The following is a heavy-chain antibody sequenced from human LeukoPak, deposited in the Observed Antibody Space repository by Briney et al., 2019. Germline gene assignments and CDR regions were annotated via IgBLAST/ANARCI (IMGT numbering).Heavy chain of an antibody. Sequence: GGSLRLSCAASGFIFSDYEMNWVRQAPGKGLEWVSYITDSSSSIYYEDSVKGRFTTSRDNAKNSLYLQMDSLRAEDTAVYYCARGIYDRDSLGLYFDHWGQGTLVTVSS. D-gene: IGHD3-16*01. CDR1: GFIFSDYE. CDR3: ARGIYDRDSLGLYFDH. CDR2: ITDSSSSI. V-gene: IGHV3-48*03. J-gene: IGHJ1*01.